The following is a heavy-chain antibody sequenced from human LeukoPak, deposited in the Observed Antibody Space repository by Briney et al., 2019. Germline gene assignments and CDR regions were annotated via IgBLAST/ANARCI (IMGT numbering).Heavy chain of an antibody. V-gene: IGHV3-23*01. J-gene: IGHJ6*04. CDR1: GFTFSSYA. CDR2: ISGSGGST. Sequence: PGGSPRLSCAASGFTFSSYAMSWVRQAPGKGLEWVSAISGSGGSTYYADSVKGRFTISRDNSKNTLYLQMNSLRAEDTAVYYCAKSPSDSGWVYYGMDVWGKGTTVTVSS. D-gene: IGHD6-19*01. CDR3: AKSPSDSGWVYYGMDV.